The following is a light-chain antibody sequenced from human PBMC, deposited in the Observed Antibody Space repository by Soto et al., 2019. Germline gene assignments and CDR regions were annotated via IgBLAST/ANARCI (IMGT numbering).Light chain of an antibody. CDR1: SGSVSTSYY. CDR2: STN. V-gene: IGLV8-61*01. CDR3: VLYMGSGISV. Sequence: QTVVTQEPSFSVSPGGTVTVTCGLSSGSVSTSYYPSWYQQTPGQAPRTLIYSTNTRSSGVPDRFSGSILGNKAALTITGAQADDESDYYCVLYMGSGISVFGTGTKVTVL. J-gene: IGLJ1*01.